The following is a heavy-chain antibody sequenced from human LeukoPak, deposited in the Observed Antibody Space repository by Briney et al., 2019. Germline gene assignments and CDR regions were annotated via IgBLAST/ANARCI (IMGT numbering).Heavy chain of an antibody. V-gene: IGHV3-30*18. CDR2: ISYGGTDK. CDR3: AKDLGSTAYLAY. D-gene: IGHD3-16*01. J-gene: IGHJ4*02. CDR1: GFTFSTFG. Sequence: GGSLRLSCAASGFTFSTFGIHWVRQAPGKGLEWVAVISYGGTDKYYADSVKGRFTISRDNSKNTLYLQMNSLRAEDTAVYYCAKDLGSTAYLAYWGQGTLVTVSS.